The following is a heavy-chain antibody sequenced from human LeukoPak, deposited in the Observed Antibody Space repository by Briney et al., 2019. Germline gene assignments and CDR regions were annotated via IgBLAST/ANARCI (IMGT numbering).Heavy chain of an antibody. CDR2: VSHSGST. Sequence: PSETLSLTCAVSGGSISRNYWWSWVRQPPGKGLEWVGEVSHSGSTNYNPSLKSRLTISVDTSKNQFSLKLSSVTAADTAVYYCARRTYGWFDPWGQGTLVTVSS. CDR3: ARRTYGWFDP. V-gene: IGHV4-4*02. J-gene: IGHJ5*02. CDR1: GGSISRNYW. D-gene: IGHD4-17*01.